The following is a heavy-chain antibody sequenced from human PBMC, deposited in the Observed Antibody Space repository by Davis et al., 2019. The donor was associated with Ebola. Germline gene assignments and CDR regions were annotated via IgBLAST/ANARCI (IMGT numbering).Heavy chain of an antibody. CDR3: ARHPKGYLRGPFQH. Sequence: GESLKISCAASGFTFSSYAMSWVRQAPGKGLEWVSTISGSGSSSYYSDSVKGRFAISRDNSNDRLYLQMNSLRADETAIYYCARHPKGYLRGPFQHWGRGTLVIVSS. CDR1: GFTFSSYA. V-gene: IGHV3-23*01. D-gene: IGHD2-15*01. CDR2: ISGSGSSS. J-gene: IGHJ1*01.